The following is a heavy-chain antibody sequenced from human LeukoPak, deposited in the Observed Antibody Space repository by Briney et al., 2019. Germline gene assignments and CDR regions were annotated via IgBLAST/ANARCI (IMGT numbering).Heavy chain of an antibody. J-gene: IGHJ4*02. D-gene: IGHD3-3*01. CDR1: GGSIRGYY. V-gene: IGHV4-59*01. CDR3: ARYGFYHFDS. CDR2: IHYTGST. Sequence: SETLSLTCTASGGSIRGYYWSWVPQPTGKGLELIGYIHYTGSTYYNPSLKSRVAISLDTPKNQFSLRLSSVTAADTAVYYCARYGFYHFDSWGQGTRVTVSS.